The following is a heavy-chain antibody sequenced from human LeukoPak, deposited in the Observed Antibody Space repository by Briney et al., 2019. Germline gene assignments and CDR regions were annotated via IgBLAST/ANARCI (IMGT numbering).Heavy chain of an antibody. CDR3: ARIPPIWFSFDY. D-gene: IGHD3-10*01. Sequence: SETLSLTCTVSGGSISSSSYYWGWIRQPPGKGLEWIGSIYYSGSTYYNPSLKSRVTISVDTSKNQFSLKLSSVTAADTAVYYCARIPPIWFSFDYWGQGTLVTVSS. CDR2: IYYSGST. V-gene: IGHV4-39*07. CDR1: GGSISSSSYY. J-gene: IGHJ4*02.